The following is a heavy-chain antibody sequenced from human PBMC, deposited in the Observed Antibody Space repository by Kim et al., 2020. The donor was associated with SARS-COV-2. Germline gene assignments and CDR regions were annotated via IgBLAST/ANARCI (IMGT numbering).Heavy chain of an antibody. CDR3: ARQSGSSSFYYFDY. J-gene: IGHJ4*02. Sequence: TPSLQGQVTISADKSSTHAYLQWSSLKASDTAMYYCARQSGSSSFYYFDYWGQGTLVTVSS. D-gene: IGHD6-6*01. V-gene: IGHV5-51*01.